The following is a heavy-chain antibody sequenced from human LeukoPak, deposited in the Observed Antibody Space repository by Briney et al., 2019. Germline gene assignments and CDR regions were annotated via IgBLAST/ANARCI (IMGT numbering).Heavy chain of an antibody. Sequence: GGSLRLSCVASGVTFSNAWMSWVRQAPGKGLEWVGRIKSKSEGGTTDHAAPVKGRFTISRDDSKNTLYLQMNSLKTEDTAVYYCTTDLDPEFPVDYWGQGTLVTVSS. CDR3: TTDLDPEFPVDY. CDR2: IKSKSEGGTT. J-gene: IGHJ4*02. CDR1: GVTFSNAW. V-gene: IGHV3-15*01. D-gene: IGHD2-21*01.